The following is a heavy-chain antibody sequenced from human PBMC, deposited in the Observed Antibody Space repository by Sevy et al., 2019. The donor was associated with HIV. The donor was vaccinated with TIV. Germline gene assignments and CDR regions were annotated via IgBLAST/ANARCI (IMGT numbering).Heavy chain of an antibody. D-gene: IGHD6-13*01. V-gene: IGHV3-7*01. Sequence: GSLRLSCVASGFSVNNYWMNWVRQAPGKGLEWVANINQDGSVKYYVDSVRGRFTISRDNARNLVFLQMSSLRVDDSALYYCVRAIAKDGSFWGQGTLVTVSS. CDR2: INQDGSVK. CDR3: VRAIAKDGSF. CDR1: GFSVNNYW. J-gene: IGHJ1*01.